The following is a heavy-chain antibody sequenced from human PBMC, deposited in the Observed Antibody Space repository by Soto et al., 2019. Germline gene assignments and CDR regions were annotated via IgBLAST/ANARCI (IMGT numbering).Heavy chain of an antibody. CDR2: INHSGST. CDR3: ARARVAARLGWDYYYGMDV. CDR1: GGSFSGYY. V-gene: IGHV4-34*01. D-gene: IGHD6-6*01. Sequence: QVQLQQWGAGLLKPSETLSLTCAVYGGSFSGYYWCWIRQPPGKGLEWIGEINHSGSTNDNQSLKSRVPISVDRSKNQFSLKLSSVTAADTAVYYCARARVAARLGWDYYYGMDVWGQGTTVTVSS. J-gene: IGHJ6*02.